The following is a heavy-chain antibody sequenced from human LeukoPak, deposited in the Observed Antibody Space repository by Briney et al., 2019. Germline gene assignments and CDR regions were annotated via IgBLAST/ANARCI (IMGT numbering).Heavy chain of an antibody. CDR3: EPRGVVIDY. J-gene: IGHJ4*02. V-gene: IGHV3-23*01. Sequence: GGSLRLSCEASGLTFSSYAMSWARQAPGKGLEWVSAISGSGGSTYYADSVKGRFTISRDNAKNSLYLQMNSLRDEDTAVYYCEPRGVVIDYWGQGTLVTVSS. CDR2: ISGSGGST. CDR1: GLTFSSYA. D-gene: IGHD3-3*01.